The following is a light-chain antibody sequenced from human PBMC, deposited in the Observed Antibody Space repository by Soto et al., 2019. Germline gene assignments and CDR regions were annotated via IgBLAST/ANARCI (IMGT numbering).Light chain of an antibody. CDR1: QSVDTTF. CDR3: QQYMSAVT. J-gene: IGKJ1*01. CDR2: GAS. V-gene: IGKV3-20*01. Sequence: EIVLTQSPGSLSLSPGQRATLSCRASQSVDTTFFAWYQKNTGQAPRLLIQGASKRATGIPDRFSGSGSGTDFTLIISRLEPEDFAVYYCQQYMSAVTFGQGTKVEIK.